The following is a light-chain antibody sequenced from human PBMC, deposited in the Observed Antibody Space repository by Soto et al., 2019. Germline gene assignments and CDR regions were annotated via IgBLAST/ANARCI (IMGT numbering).Light chain of an antibody. V-gene: IGLV2-8*01. J-gene: IGLJ3*02. CDR1: SSDVGGYNY. Sequence: QSALTQPPSASGSPGQSVTISCTGTSSDVGGYNYVSWFQQRPGKGPKLMISEVSKRPSGVPDRFSGSKSGNTASLTVSGLQAEDEADYYCSSYAGNVWVFGGGTQLTVL. CDR3: SSYAGNVWV. CDR2: EVS.